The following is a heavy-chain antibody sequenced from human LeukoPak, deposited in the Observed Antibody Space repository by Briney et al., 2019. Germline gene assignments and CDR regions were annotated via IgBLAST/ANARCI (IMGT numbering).Heavy chain of an antibody. J-gene: IGHJ6*02. CDR3: ASTYYYDSSGYYHGMDV. CDR1: GGPISSYY. V-gene: IGHV4-59*08. D-gene: IGHD3-22*01. CDR2: IYYSGTT. Sequence: PSETLSLTCTVSGGPISSYYWSWIRQPPGKGLEWIGYIYYSGTTNYNPSLKSRVTISVDTSKNQFSLKLSSVTAADTAVYYCASTYYYDSSGYYHGMDVWGQGTTVTVSS.